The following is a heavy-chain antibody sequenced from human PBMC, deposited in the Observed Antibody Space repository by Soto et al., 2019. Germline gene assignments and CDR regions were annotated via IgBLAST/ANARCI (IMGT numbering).Heavy chain of an antibody. J-gene: IGHJ3*02. D-gene: IGHD3-22*01. V-gene: IGHV4-4*07. CDR1: GASINTFY. CDR2: IYSRGTT. Sequence: PSETLSLTCTVSGASINTFYWTWIRQSAGRGLEWIGRIYSRGTTNYNPSLKSRVTMSVEKSNNQFSLKLSSVSAADTAVYFCATDSSGYYAKGSFDIWGQGTMVTGSS. CDR3: ATDSSGYYAKGSFDI.